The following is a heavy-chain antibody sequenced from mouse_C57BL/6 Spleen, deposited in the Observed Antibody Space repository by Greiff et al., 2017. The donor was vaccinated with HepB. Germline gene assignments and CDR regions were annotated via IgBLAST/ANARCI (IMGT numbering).Heavy chain of an antibody. V-gene: IGHV1-64*01. J-gene: IGHJ2*01. D-gene: IGHD1-1*01. CDR1: GYTFTSYW. CDR2: IHPNSGST. Sequence: QVQLQQPGAELVKPGASVKLSCKASGYTFTSYWMHWVQQSPGQGLEWIGMIHPNSGSTNYNEKFKSKATLTVNKSSSTAYMQLSSLTSEDAAVYYCARGDPLTATVADYWGQGTTLTVSS. CDR3: ARGDPLTATVADY.